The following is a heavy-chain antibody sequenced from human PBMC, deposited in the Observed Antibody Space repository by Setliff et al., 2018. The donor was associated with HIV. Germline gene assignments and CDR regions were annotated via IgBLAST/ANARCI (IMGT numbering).Heavy chain of an antibody. V-gene: IGHV4-59*01. Sequence: SETLSLTCTVSGASIPGYYWSWIRQPPGKGLEWIGYIYYSGSTNYNPSLKSRVTLSVDTSKNQFSLKLSSVTAADTAVYYCTRPRVPYDFWSGPEVWGQGTLVTV. CDR3: TRPRVPYDFWSGPEV. D-gene: IGHD3-3*01. J-gene: IGHJ4*02. CDR2: IYYSGST. CDR1: GASIPGYY.